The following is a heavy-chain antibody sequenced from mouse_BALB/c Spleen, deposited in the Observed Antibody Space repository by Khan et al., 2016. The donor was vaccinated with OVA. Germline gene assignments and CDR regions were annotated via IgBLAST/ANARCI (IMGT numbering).Heavy chain of an antibody. CDR2: INPSTGYT. CDR3: ARRGLRWDFDY. CDR1: GYTFSNYW. V-gene: IGHV1-7*01. D-gene: IGHD1-1*01. J-gene: IGHJ2*01. Sequence: LKESGAELAKPGASVKMSCKASGYTFSNYWILWIKQRPGQGLEWIGYINPSTGYTEYNQNFKDKATLTADISSRTAYMQLSSLTSEDSAVYYCARRGLRWDFDYWGQGTTLTVSS.